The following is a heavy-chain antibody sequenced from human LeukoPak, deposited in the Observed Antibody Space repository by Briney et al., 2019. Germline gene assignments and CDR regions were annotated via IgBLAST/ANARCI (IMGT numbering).Heavy chain of an antibody. J-gene: IGHJ4*02. V-gene: IGHV3-9*01. Sequence: GRSLRLSCPSSGCTFDDYAMHWVRPAPGKGLEWVSGISWNSGNIGYADSVKGRFTISRDNAKNSLYLQMNSLRAEDTALYYCAKDYSSGRGLVDYWGQGTLVTVSS. CDR1: GCTFDDYA. CDR3: AKDYSSGRGLVDY. D-gene: IGHD6-19*01. CDR2: ISWNSGNI.